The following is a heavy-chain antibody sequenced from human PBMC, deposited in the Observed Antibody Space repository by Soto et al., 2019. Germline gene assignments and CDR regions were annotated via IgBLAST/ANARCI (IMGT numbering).Heavy chain of an antibody. CDR3: ARAQYTGGYFDACDV. Sequence: GGSLRLSCAASGFSFSSYGMQWVLHAPGKGLDWVAVIWYDGSNKYYAESVKGRFTISRDNSKNTLYVQMNSLTVEDTAVYYCARAQYTGGYFDACDVWGQGTMVTVSS. CDR2: IWYDGSNK. CDR1: GFSFSSYG. J-gene: IGHJ3*01. D-gene: IGHD1-26*01. V-gene: IGHV3-33*03.